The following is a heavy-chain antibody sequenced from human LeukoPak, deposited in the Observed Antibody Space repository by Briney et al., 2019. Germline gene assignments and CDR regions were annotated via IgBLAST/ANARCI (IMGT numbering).Heavy chain of an antibody. D-gene: IGHD4-23*01. J-gene: IGHJ4*02. CDR1: GYTFTNYA. Sequence: GASVKVSCKASGYTFTNYAIHWVRQAPGQRLEWMGWINAGNGNTKYSQKFQGRVTITADESTSTAYMELSSLRSEDTAVYYCAREGATVVYFDYWGQGTLVTVSS. V-gene: IGHV1-3*01. CDR3: AREGATVVYFDY. CDR2: INAGNGNT.